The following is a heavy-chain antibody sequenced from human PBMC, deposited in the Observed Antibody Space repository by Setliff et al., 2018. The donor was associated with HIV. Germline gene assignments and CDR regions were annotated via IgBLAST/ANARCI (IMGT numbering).Heavy chain of an antibody. D-gene: IGHD4-17*01. V-gene: IGHV3-11*04. Sequence: PGGSLRLSCEASGFSFSDYYMSWVRQAPGKGLEWVSYISGSGTTMYFADSVKGRFTISRDNAKNALYLQMSSLRAEDTAVYYCARNLGVAALGDDGQVDYHYYYMDVWGKGTTVTVSS. J-gene: IGHJ6*03. CDR3: ARNLGVAALGDDGQVDYHYYYMDV. CDR1: GFSFSDYY. CDR2: ISGSGTTM.